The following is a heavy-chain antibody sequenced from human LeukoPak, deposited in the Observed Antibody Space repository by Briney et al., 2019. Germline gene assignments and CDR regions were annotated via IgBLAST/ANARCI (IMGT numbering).Heavy chain of an antibody. CDR2: IHYSGRT. CDR1: GFSLRTSGVG. D-gene: IGHD6-6*01. Sequence: SGPTLVNPTQTLTLTCTFSGFSLRTSGVGVGWIRQPPGKGLEWIGYIHYSGRTNYNPSLRSRVTMSVDTSKNQFSLNLSSVTAADTAVYYCAAGAARPDYFDYWGQGTLVTVSS. CDR3: AAGAARPDYFDY. J-gene: IGHJ4*02. V-gene: IGHV4-61*08.